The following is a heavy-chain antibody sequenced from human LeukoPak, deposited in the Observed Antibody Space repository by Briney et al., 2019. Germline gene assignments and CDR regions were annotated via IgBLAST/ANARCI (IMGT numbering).Heavy chain of an antibody. Sequence: PGGSLRLSCAASGFTVSSTYMSWVRQAPGKGLEWVSVIYSGGSTYYADCVKGRFTISRDNPKNTLYRQMNSLRAEDTAVYYCARPLDTYSSSSLNFDYWGQGTLVTVSS. CDR1: GFTVSSTY. J-gene: IGHJ4*02. D-gene: IGHD6-13*01. CDR2: IYSGGST. V-gene: IGHV3-53*01. CDR3: ARPLDTYSSSSLNFDY.